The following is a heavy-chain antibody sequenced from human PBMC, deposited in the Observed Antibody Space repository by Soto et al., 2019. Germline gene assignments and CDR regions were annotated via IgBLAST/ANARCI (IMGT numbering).Heavy chain of an antibody. D-gene: IGHD5-18*01. Sequence: EVQLEESGGALVQPGRSLRLSCAASGFTFDEYAMYWVRQVLGKGLEWVSSISWNSGNIGYAYSVKGRFTTSRDNAENSLYLQMNSLRPEDTALYYCVRSKGGYSYGTPFDYWGQGTLVTVSS. CDR2: ISWNSGNI. V-gene: IGHV3-9*01. CDR1: GFTFDEYA. CDR3: VRSKGGYSYGTPFDY. J-gene: IGHJ4*02.